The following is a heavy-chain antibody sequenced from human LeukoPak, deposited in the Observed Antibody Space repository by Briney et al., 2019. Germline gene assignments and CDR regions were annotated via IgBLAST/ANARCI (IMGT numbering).Heavy chain of an antibody. CDR2: ITSGGDYI. D-gene: IGHD3-9*01. CDR1: GFTFNTFN. Sequence: GGSLRLSCAASGFTFNTFNMNWVRQAPGKGLEWVSSITSGGDYIYYADSVKGRFTTSRDNAKNSLSLRLNSLRVEDTAVYYCARGYYDVLAASYKWTPDYWGQGTLVTVSS. CDR3: ARGYYDVLAASYKWTPDY. V-gene: IGHV3-21*01. J-gene: IGHJ4*02.